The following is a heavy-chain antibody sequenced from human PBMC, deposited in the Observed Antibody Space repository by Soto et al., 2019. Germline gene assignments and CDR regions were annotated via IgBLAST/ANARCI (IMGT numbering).Heavy chain of an antibody. D-gene: IGHD6-13*01. CDR1: GGSISSYY. J-gene: IGHJ4*02. V-gene: IGHV4-59*01. CDR2: IYYSGST. Sequence: SETLSLTCTVSGGSISSYYWSWIRQPPGKGLEWIGYIYYSGSTNYNPSLKSRVTISVDTSKNQFSLKLSSVTAADTAVYYCARTLKVSSRFFDYWGQGTLVTVSS. CDR3: ARTLKVSSRFFDY.